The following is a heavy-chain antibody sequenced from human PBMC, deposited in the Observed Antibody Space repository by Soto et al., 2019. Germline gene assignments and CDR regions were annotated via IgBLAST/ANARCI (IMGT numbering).Heavy chain of an antibody. CDR2: INHSGST. J-gene: IGHJ4*02. V-gene: IGHV4-34*01. Sequence: QVQLQQWGAGLLKPSETLSLTCAVYGGSFSGYYWSWIRQPPGKGLEWIGEINHSGSTNYNPSLKSRVTISVDTSKNQFSLKLSSVTAADTAVYYCARGYRGALCSGGSCYSVYFDYWGQGTLVTVSS. D-gene: IGHD2-15*01. CDR3: ARGYRGALCSGGSCYSVYFDY. CDR1: GGSFSGYY.